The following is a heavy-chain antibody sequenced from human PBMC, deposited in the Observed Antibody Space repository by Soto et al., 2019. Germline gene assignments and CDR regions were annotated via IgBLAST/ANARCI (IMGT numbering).Heavy chain of an antibody. Sequence: XGSLRLSCSASGCTFSSYAMHWVRQAPGKGLEWVAVISYDGSNKYYADSVKGRFTISRDNSKNTLYLQMNSLRAEDTAVYYCARAYYYDSSGYGSEFDYWGQGNLVTVSS. CDR2: ISYDGSNK. CDR1: GCTFSSYA. CDR3: ARAYYYDSSGYGSEFDY. D-gene: IGHD3-22*01. J-gene: IGHJ4*02. V-gene: IGHV3-30-3*01.